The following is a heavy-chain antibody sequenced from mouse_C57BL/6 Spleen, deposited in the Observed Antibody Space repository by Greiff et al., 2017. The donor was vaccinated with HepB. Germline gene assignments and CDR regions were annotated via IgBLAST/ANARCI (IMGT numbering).Heavy chain of an antibody. CDR3: ARSRVYSNYVFDY. CDR1: GYAFTNYL. Sequence: QVQLQQSGAELVRPGTSVKVSCKASGYAFTNYLIEWVKQRPGQGLEWIGVINPGSGGTNYNEKFKGKATLTADKSSSTAYMQLSSLTSEDSAVYVCARSRVYSNYVFDYWGQGTTLTVSS. J-gene: IGHJ2*01. CDR2: INPGSGGT. D-gene: IGHD2-5*01. V-gene: IGHV1-54*01.